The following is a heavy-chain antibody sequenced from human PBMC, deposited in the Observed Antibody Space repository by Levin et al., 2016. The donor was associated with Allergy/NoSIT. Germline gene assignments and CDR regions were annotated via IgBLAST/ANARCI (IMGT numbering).Heavy chain of an antibody. Sequence: GESLKISCVASGFTFSGCAMSWVRQAPGKGLEWVSALRGNGDEALYADSVKGRFTISRDASNNTLSLQMNSLRPDDTAVYYCARGGETRQLASRYYYYYMDVWGKGTTVTVSS. D-gene: IGHD6-6*01. CDR3: ARGGETRQLASRYYYYYMDV. J-gene: IGHJ6*03. V-gene: IGHV3-23*01. CDR2: LRGNGDEA. CDR1: GFTFSGCA.